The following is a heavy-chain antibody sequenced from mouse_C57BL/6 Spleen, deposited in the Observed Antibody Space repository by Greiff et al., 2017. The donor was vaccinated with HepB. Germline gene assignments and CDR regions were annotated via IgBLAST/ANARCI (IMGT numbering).Heavy chain of an antibody. CDR2: INPYNGGT. J-gene: IGHJ3*01. V-gene: IGHV1-19*01. CDR1: GYTFTDYY. Sequence: EVQLQQSGPVLVKPGASVKMSCKASGYTFTDYYMNWVKQSHGKSLEWIGVINPYNGGTSYNQKFKGKATLTVDKSSSTAYMELNSLTSEDSGVYYCARDGSSSSWFAYWGQGTLVTVSA. CDR3: ARDGSSSSWFAY. D-gene: IGHD1-1*01.